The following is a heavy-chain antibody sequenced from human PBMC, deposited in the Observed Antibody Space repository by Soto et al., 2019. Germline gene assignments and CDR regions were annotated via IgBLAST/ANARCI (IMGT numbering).Heavy chain of an antibody. J-gene: IGHJ4*02. D-gene: IGHD2-2*03. Sequence: GASVKVSCKASGYTFTSYYMHWVRQAPGQGLEWMGIINPSGGSTSYAQKFQGRVTMTRDTSTSTVYMELSSLRSEDTAVYYCVKEYGYCSTGTCSFFDYWGQRTLVTVSS. V-gene: IGHV1-46*01. CDR3: VKEYGYCSTGTCSFFDY. CDR2: INPSGGST. CDR1: GYTFTSYY.